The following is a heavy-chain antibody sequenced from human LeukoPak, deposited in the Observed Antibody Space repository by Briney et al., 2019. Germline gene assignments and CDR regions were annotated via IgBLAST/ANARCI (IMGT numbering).Heavy chain of an antibody. D-gene: IGHD2-21*01. CDR1: GYTFTGYY. J-gene: IGHJ3*02. CDR3: ACVVRGAFDI. CDR2: IYPKTGGT. V-gene: IGHV1-2*02. Sequence: ASVKVSCKASGYTFTGYYLHWVRQAPGQGLEWMGWIYPKTGGTSYAQKFQGRVTMTRDTSTSTVYMELSSLRSEDTAVYYCACVVRGAFDIWGQGTLVTVSS.